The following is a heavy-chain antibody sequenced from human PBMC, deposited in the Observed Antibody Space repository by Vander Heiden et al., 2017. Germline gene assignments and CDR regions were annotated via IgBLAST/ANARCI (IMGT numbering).Heavy chain of an antibody. CDR1: GFTFRSYW. V-gene: IGHV3-7*01. CDR3: ARPRITMVRGVAHYYGMDV. CDR2: IKQDGSEK. D-gene: IGHD3-10*01. Sequence: EVQLVESGGGLVQPGGSRRLSWAASGFTFRSYWMSWVRQAPGKGLEWVANIKQDGSEKYYVDSVKGRFTISRDNAKNSLYLQMNSLRAEDTAVYYCARPRITMVRGVAHYYGMDVWGQGTTVTVSS. J-gene: IGHJ6*02.